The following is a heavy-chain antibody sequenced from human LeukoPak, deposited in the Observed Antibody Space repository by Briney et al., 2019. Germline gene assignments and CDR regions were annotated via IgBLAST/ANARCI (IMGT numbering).Heavy chain of an antibody. V-gene: IGHV4-39*01. Sequence: SETLSLTCTVSGGSISSSSYYWGWIRQPPGKGLEWIGSIYYSGSTYYNPSLKSRVTISVDTSKNQLSLKLSSVTAADTAVYYCARGIVGATRPFDIWGQGTMVTVSS. CDR1: GGSISSSSYY. J-gene: IGHJ3*02. D-gene: IGHD1-26*01. CDR3: ARGIVGATRPFDI. CDR2: IYYSGST.